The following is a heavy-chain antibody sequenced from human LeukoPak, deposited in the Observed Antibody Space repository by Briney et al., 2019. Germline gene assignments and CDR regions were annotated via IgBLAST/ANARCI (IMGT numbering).Heavy chain of an antibody. CDR2: IYDSGST. D-gene: IGHD3-10*01. Sequence: SETLSLTSTVPGGSISSYYWSWSRQPPGRGLGWIGCIYDSGSTIYNPFLKSRVTIPVDTSKKLFSLKVSSVSVEDTAVYYCERLDLWPTAFGIWGKGTMVTVSS. CDR3: ERLDLWPTAFGI. J-gene: IGHJ3*02. CDR1: GGSISSYY. V-gene: IGHV4-59*08.